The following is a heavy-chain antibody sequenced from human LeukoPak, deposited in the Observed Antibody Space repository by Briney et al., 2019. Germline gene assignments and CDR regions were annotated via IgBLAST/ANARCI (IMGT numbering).Heavy chain of an antibody. CDR1: GGSFSGYS. CDR2: IDHSGSA. CDR3: ARGPMRGWFDP. Sequence: SETLSLTCAVYGGSFSGYSWTWIGQPPGRWLEWIGEIDHSGSANYNPSLKSRVTVSVDRSKSQFSLKLSSVTAADTAVFYCARGPMRGWFDPWGQGTLVTVSS. J-gene: IGHJ5*02. V-gene: IGHV4-34*01.